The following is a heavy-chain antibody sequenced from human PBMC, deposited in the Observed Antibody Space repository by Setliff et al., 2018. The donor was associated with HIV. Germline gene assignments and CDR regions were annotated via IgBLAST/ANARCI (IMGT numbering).Heavy chain of an antibody. V-gene: IGHV5-51*01. J-gene: IGHJ2*01. D-gene: IGHD3-3*01. CDR1: GFDFTKYW. CDR3: ARSHFITLFGVIYYPGYFDL. Sequence: PGESLKISCKASGFDFTKYWIGWVRQMPGKGLEWMGIVYGGDSDTRYNPSFEGQVTMSADRSITTAYLQWSRLKASDTAMYYCARSHFITLFGVIYYPGYFDLWGRGTQVTVSS. CDR2: VYGGDSDT.